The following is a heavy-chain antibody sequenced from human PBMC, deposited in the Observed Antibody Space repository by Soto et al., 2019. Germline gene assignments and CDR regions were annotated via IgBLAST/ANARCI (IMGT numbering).Heavy chain of an antibody. D-gene: IGHD3-9*01. V-gene: IGHV3-74*03. J-gene: IGHJ4*02. CDR3: ARVRAEYFDPYFDY. Sequence: GGSLRLSCAASGFTFSSYWMHWVRQAPGKGLVWVSRINTDGSGTTYADSVKGQFTSSRHNAKNTLYLQMNSLRAEDTAVFYCARVRAEYFDPYFDYWGQGTLVTVSS. CDR1: GFTFSSYW. CDR2: INTDGSGT.